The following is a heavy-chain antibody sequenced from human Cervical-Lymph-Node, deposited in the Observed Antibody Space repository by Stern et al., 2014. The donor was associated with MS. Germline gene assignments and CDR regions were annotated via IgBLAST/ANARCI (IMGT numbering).Heavy chain of an antibody. CDR2: VYHREGA. CDR1: GASVISGNW. V-gene: IGHV4-4*02. Sequence: VQLEESGPGLVKPSGTLSLTCAVSGASVISGNWWTWVRQPPGRTLQWIGGVYHREGANLNPSLKSRFTISIDKSTNHFSLKMTSMTAADTAVYYCARVVAGCSRTSCFQDLWGQGTLVTVSS. J-gene: IGHJ5*02. CDR3: ARVVAGCSRTSCFQDL. D-gene: IGHD2-2*01.